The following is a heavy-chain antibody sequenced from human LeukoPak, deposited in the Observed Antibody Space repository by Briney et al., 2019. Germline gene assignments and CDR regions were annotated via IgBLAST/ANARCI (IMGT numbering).Heavy chain of an antibody. CDR1: GGSISSGDYY. CDR3: ARGDYYDSSGYPSAFDI. Sequence: SSETLSLTCTVSGGSISSGDYYWSWIRQPPGKGLEWIGYIYYSGSTYYNPSLKCRVTISVDTSKNQFSLKLSSVTAADTAVYYCARGDYYDSSGYPSAFDIWGQGTMVTVSS. D-gene: IGHD3-22*01. J-gene: IGHJ3*02. V-gene: IGHV4-30-4*01. CDR2: IYYSGST.